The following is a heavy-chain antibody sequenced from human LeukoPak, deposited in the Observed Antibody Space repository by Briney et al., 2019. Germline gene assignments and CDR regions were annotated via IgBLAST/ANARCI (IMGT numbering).Heavy chain of an antibody. Sequence: GGSLRLSCAASGFTFSSYAMHWVRQAPGKGLEWVAVISYDGSNKYYADSVKGRFTISRDNSKNTLYLQMNSLRAEDTAVYYCASIAVADYFDYWGQGTLVTVSS. CDR1: GFTFSSYA. CDR2: ISYDGSNK. D-gene: IGHD6-19*01. V-gene: IGHV3-30-3*01. J-gene: IGHJ4*02. CDR3: ASIAVADYFDY.